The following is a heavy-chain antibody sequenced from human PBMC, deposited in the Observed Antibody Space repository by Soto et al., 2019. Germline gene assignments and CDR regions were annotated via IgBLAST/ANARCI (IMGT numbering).Heavy chain of an antibody. CDR2: IKQDGSEK. CDR3: ARVVYSSSINWFDP. CDR1: GFTFSSYW. V-gene: IGHV3-7*03. D-gene: IGHD6-6*01. J-gene: IGHJ5*02. Sequence: GGSLRLSCAASGFTFSSYWMSWVRQAPGKGLEWVANIKQDGSEKYYVDSVKGRFTISRDNAKNSLYLQMNSLRAEDTAVYYCARVVYSSSINWFDPWGQGTLVTVSS.